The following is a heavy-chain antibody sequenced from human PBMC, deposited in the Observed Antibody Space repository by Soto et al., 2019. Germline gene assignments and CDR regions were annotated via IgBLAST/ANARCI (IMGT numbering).Heavy chain of an antibody. CDR3: ARVYSSSWNYYYYYGMDV. V-gene: IGHV3-30-3*01. J-gene: IGHJ6*02. D-gene: IGHD6-13*01. CDR2: ISHDGSNK. CDR1: GFTFSSYA. Sequence: PGGSLRLSCAASGFTFSSYAMHWVRQAPGKGLEWVAVISHDGSNKYYADSVKGRFTISRDNSKNTLYLQMNSLRAEDTAVYYCARVYSSSWNYYYYYGMDVWGQGTTVTVSS.